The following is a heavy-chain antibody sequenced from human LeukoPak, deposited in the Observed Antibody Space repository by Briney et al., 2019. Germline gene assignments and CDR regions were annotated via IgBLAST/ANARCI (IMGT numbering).Heavy chain of an antibody. D-gene: IGHD3-22*01. CDR2: IYCGGST. Sequence: RGGSLRLSCAASGFTLSSNYMSWVRQAPGKGLEGVSVIYCGGSTYYADSVKGRFTISRDNSKNTLYLQMSSLKAEDTAVYYCARVKYYYDSSGYYYDYWGQGTLVTVSS. CDR1: GFTLSSNY. J-gene: IGHJ4*02. CDR3: ARVKYYYDSSGYYYDY. V-gene: IGHV3-53*01.